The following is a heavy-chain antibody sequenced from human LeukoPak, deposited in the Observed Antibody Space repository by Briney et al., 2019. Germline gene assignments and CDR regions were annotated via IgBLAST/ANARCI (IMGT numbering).Heavy chain of an antibody. CDR3: ARALYGSGYTISDWFDP. Sequence: SETLSLTCTVSGGSISSYYWSWIRQPPGKGLERIGYIYYSGSTYYNPSLKSRVTISVDTSKNQFSLKLSSVTAADTAVYYCARALYGSGYTISDWFDPWGQGTLVTVSS. CDR2: IYYSGST. J-gene: IGHJ5*02. V-gene: IGHV4-59*12. CDR1: GGSISSYY. D-gene: IGHD3-10*01.